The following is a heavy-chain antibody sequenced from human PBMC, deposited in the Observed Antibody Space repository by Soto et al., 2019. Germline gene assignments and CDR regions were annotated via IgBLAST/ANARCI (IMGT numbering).Heavy chain of an antibody. CDR2: IDYSGNI. J-gene: IGHJ4*02. Sequence: SETLSLTCNASGCSITSSGSAWGWIRQSPGKGLEWIGTIDYSGNIYYIPSLKSRITISVDTSKNQISLKLSSVTAADTAVYYCVRHIHNQGFEYYFDSWGQGNLVTVSS. CDR1: GCSITSSGSA. D-gene: IGHD1-1*01. V-gene: IGHV4-39*01. CDR3: VRHIHNQGFEYYFDS.